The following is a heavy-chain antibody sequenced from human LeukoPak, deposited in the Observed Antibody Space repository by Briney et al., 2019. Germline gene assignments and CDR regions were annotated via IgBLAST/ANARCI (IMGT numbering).Heavy chain of an antibody. J-gene: IGHJ4*02. V-gene: IGHV4-59*01. CDR3: ARFVVGAANFDY. CDR1: GGSMNNYY. D-gene: IGHD1-26*01. Sequence: PSETLSLTCTVSGGSMNNYYWSWIRQAPGKGLEWIGSIYYSGSTNYNPSLKSRVTISVDTSKNQFSLKLSSVTAADTAVYYCARFVVGAANFDYWGQGTLVTVSS. CDR2: IYYSGST.